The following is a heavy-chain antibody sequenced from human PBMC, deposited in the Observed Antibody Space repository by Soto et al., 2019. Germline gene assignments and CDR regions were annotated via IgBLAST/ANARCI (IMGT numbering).Heavy chain of an antibody. CDR3: ARDTVLRFLERPEGFDP. J-gene: IGHJ5*02. CDR1: GYTFTSYA. V-gene: IGHV1-3*01. D-gene: IGHD3-3*01. CDR2: INAGNGNT. Sequence: ASVKVSCKASGYTFTSYAMHWVRQAPGQRLEWTGWINAGNGNTKYSQKFQGRVTITRDTSASTAYMELSSLRSEDTAVYYCARDTVLRFLERPEGFDPWGQGTLVTVSS.